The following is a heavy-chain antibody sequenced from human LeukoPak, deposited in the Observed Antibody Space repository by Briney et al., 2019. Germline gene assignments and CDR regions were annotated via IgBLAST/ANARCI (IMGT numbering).Heavy chain of an antibody. Sequence: PSETLSLTCTVSGGSISSSSYYWGWIRQPPGKGLEWIGSIYYSGSTYYNPSLKSRVTISVDTSKNQFSLKLSSVTAADTAVYYCARGEGGYEDWYFDLWGRGTLVTVSS. J-gene: IGHJ2*01. CDR3: ARGEGGYEDWYFDL. CDR1: GGSISSSSYY. CDR2: IYYSGST. D-gene: IGHD5-12*01. V-gene: IGHV4-39*01.